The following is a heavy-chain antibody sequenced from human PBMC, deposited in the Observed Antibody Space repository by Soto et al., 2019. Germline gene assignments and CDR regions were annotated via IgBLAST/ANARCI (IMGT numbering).Heavy chain of an antibody. CDR2: VYHTGDT. D-gene: IGHD3-16*01. CDR1: GGTVASSHW. CDR3: AREIGSAGGNNYFDP. Sequence: PSETLSLTCGVSGGTVASSHWWRWVRQSPGRGLEWIGNVYHTGDTNFNPSLQSRVTFSVDKSNNQFSLRLTSVTAADTAVYFCAREIGSAGGNNYFDPCGPGTLVTVSS. V-gene: IGHV4-4*02. J-gene: IGHJ5*02.